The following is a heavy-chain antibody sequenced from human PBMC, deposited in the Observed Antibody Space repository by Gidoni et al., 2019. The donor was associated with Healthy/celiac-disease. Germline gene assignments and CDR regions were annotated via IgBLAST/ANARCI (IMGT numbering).Heavy chain of an antibody. D-gene: IGHD2-2*01. CDR2: ISWNSGSI. J-gene: IGHJ3*02. CDR3: AKFGPAAAFDI. Sequence: EVQLVESGGGLVQPGRSLRLSCAASGFTFDDYAMHWVRQAPGKGLEWVSGISWNSGSIGYADSVKGRFTISRDNAKNSLYLQMNSLRAEDTALYYCAKFGPAAAFDIWGQGTMVTVSS. CDR1: GFTFDDYA. V-gene: IGHV3-9*01.